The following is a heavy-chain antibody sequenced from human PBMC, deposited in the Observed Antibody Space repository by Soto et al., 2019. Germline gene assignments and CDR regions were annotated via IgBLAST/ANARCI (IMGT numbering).Heavy chain of an antibody. V-gene: IGHV3-48*01. CDR1: GFTFSSYS. J-gene: IGHJ4*02. Sequence: EVQLVESGGGLIQPGGSLRLSCAASGFTFSSYSMNWVRQAPGKGLEWISYISSSDINIYYADSVKGRFTISRDIAKKSLYLQMNSLRAEDPAVYYCARDYGDYGPRNDYWGQGTLVTVSS. CDR3: ARDYGDYGPRNDY. D-gene: IGHD4-17*01. CDR2: ISSSDINI.